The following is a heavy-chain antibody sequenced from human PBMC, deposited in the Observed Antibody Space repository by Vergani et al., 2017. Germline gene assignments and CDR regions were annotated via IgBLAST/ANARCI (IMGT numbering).Heavy chain of an antibody. J-gene: IGHJ4*02. Sequence: QVQLVQSGAEVKKPGSSVKVSCKASGGTFSSYTISWVRQAPGQGLEWMGRIIPILGIANYAQKFQGRVTITADKSTSTAYMELSSLRSEDTAVYYCAGDGGAGVRFLEWPEGPFDYWGQGTLVTVSS. CDR3: AGDGGAGVRFLEWPEGPFDY. CDR1: GGTFSSYT. CDR2: IIPILGIA. D-gene: IGHD3-3*01. V-gene: IGHV1-69*08.